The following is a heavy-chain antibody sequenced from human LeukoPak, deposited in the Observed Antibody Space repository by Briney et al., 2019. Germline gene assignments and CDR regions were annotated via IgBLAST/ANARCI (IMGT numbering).Heavy chain of an antibody. D-gene: IGHD2-21*01. CDR1: GFTFSSHA. V-gene: IGHV3-23*01. Sequence: GGSLRLSCAASGFTFSSHAMSWVRQTPGKGLEWVSIISGSAGTTYYADSVKGRFTISRDNSKNTLYLQMNSLRAEDTAVYYCAKEDWRMDVWGQGTTVTVSS. CDR2: ISGSAGTT. CDR3: AKEDWRMDV. J-gene: IGHJ6*02.